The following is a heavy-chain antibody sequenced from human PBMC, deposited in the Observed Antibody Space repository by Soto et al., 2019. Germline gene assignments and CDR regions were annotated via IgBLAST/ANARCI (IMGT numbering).Heavy chain of an antibody. CDR1: GYSFTSYW. D-gene: IGHD3-22*01. CDR2: IYPGDSET. V-gene: IGHV5-51*01. CDR3: ARLDSSGYHLVDS. Sequence: PXESLKISWKGSGYSFTSYWIGWVRQMPGKGLEWMGTIYPGDSETTYSPSFQGQVTISADKSIRTAHLQWTSLKASDTAMYYCARLDSSGYHLVDSWGQGTLVTVSS. J-gene: IGHJ4*02.